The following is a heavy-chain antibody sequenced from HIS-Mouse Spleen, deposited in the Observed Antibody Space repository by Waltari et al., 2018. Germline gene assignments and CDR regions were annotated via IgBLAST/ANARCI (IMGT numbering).Heavy chain of an antibody. CDR1: GGSISSSSYY. J-gene: IGHJ4*02. CDR2: IYYSGGT. D-gene: IGHD3-10*01. CDR3: ARGRRYYGSGSYGSFDY. Sequence: QLQLQESGPGLVKPSETLSLTCTVSGGSISSSSYYWGWIRQPPGKGLEWIGSIYYSGGTTYNPSLKGRVNISVDTSKNQFSLKLSSVTAADTAVYYCARGRRYYGSGSYGSFDYWGQGTLVTVSS. V-gene: IGHV4-39*07.